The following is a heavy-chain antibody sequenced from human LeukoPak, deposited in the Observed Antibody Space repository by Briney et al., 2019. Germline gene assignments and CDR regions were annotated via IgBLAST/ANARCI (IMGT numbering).Heavy chain of an antibody. V-gene: IGHV3-7*01. CDR3: VRDKGGRSGAIYYDAFDV. D-gene: IGHD1-26*01. CDR2: IDQGGSTK. CDR1: GFTFNTYW. J-gene: IGHJ3*01. Sequence: GGSLRLSCAASGFTFNTYWMIWVRQAPGKGLEWVADIDQGGSTKYYVDSLKGRFTISRDNAKNSLYLQMNSLRAEDTAVYYCVRDKGGRSGAIYYDAFDVWGQGTMVTVSS.